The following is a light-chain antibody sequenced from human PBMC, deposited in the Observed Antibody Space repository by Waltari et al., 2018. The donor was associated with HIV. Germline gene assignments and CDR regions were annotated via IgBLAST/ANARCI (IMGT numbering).Light chain of an antibody. CDR2: DVS. V-gene: IGLV2-14*01. Sequence: QSALTQPASVSGSPGQSIPISCTGTSSDLYNYHDVSWYQYHPPKAPKLIIFDVSTRPSGVSSRFSGSRSGNTASLTISGLQAEDEADYYCGSYISSASPEFGGGTKLTVL. CDR3: GSYISSASPE. CDR1: SSDLYNYHD. J-gene: IGLJ3*02.